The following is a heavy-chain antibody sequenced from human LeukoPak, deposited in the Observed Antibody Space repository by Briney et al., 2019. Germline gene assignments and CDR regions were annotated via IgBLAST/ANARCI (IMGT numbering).Heavy chain of an antibody. CDR1: RFTFNTYW. CDR2: IDSDGYST. V-gene: IGHV3-74*01. D-gene: IGHD5-18*01. Sequence: GGSLRLSCAASRFTFNTYWMHWVRQAPGKGLVWVPRIDSDGYSTAYADSVKGRFTISRDNAKNTLYLQMNSLRAEDTAVYYCARDSPEHGYSYGPLDNYFDYWGQGTLVTVFS. J-gene: IGHJ4*02. CDR3: ARDSPEHGYSYGPLDNYFDY.